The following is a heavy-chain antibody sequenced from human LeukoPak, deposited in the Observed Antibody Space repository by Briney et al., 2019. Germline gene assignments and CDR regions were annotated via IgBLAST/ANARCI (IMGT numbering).Heavy chain of an antibody. J-gene: IGHJ4*02. V-gene: IGHV3-23*01. Sequence: GGSLRLSCAASGFTFSSYAMSWVRQAPGKGLEWVSGVSGDGGSTYYADSVKGRFTISRDNSKNTLYLQMNSLRGEDTAIYYCAKSPGRSRQGSDYWGQGTLVTVSS. CDR3: AKSPGRSRQGSDY. CDR2: VSGDGGST. CDR1: GFTFSSYA. D-gene: IGHD1-14*01.